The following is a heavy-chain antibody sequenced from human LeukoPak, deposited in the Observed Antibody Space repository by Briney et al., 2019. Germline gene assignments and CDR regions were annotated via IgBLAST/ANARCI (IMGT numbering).Heavy chain of an antibody. CDR1: GGSISSSSYY. D-gene: IGHD3-10*01. CDR3: ARHYYGSGKLYNWFDP. Sequence: PSETLSLTCTVSGGSISSSSYYWGWIRQPPGKGLEWIGSIYYTGSTYYNPSLKSRVTISVDTSKNQFSLKLSSVTAADTAVYYCARHYYGSGKLYNWFDPWGQGTLVTVSS. V-gene: IGHV4-39*01. CDR2: IYYTGST. J-gene: IGHJ5*02.